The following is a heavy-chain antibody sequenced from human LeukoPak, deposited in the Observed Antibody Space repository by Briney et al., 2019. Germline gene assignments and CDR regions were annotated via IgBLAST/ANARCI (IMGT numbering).Heavy chain of an antibody. V-gene: IGHV1-8*01. CDR3: ARVRYCSGGSCYAFVAFDI. D-gene: IGHD2-15*01. CDR2: MNPNSGNT. CDR1: GYTFTSYD. Sequence: GASVKVSCKASGYTFTSYDINWVRQATGQGLKWMGWMNPNSGNTGYAQKFQGRVTMTRNASISTAYMELSSLRSEDTAVYYCARVRYCSGGSCYAFVAFDIWGLGTMVTVSS. J-gene: IGHJ3*02.